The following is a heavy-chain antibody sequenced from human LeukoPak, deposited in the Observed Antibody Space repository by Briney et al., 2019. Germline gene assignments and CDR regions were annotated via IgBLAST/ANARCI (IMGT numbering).Heavy chain of an antibody. Sequence: KSSETLSLTCTVSGYSISSGYYWGWIRQPPGKGLERIGSIYHSGSTYYNPSLKSRVTISVDTSKNQFSLKLSSVTAADTAVYYCAREGSYYYDSSGYYYFDYWGQGTLVTVSS. CDR3: AREGSYYYDSSGYYYFDY. D-gene: IGHD3-22*01. CDR1: GYSISSGYY. CDR2: IYHSGST. J-gene: IGHJ4*02. V-gene: IGHV4-38-2*02.